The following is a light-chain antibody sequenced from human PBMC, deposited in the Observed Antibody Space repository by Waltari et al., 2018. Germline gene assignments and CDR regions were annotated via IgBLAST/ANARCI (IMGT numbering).Light chain of an antibody. J-gene: IGKJ5*01. CDR3: QQTSSAPFT. CDR1: QPIVRY. V-gene: IGKV1-39*01. Sequence: DIQMTQSPSSLSASVGARVTIPCRASQPIVRYLNWYQQKPGKAPKLLIYAASTLQRGVPSRFSGSGSGTDFTLAINSVQPDDFATYFCQQTSSAPFTFGRGTRLDFK. CDR2: AAS.